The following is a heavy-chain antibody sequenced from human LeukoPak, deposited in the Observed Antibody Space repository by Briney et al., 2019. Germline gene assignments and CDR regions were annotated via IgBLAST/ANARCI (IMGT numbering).Heavy chain of an antibody. Sequence: ASVKVSCKASGYTFTGYYMHWVRQAPGQGLEWMGWINPNSGGTNYAQKFQGWVTMTRDTSISTAYMELSRLRSDDTAVYYCAREVGNGDYVPPSDDYWGQGTLVTVSS. V-gene: IGHV1-2*04. CDR3: AREVGNGDYVPPSDDY. CDR1: GYTFTGYY. J-gene: IGHJ4*02. D-gene: IGHD4-17*01. CDR2: INPNSGGT.